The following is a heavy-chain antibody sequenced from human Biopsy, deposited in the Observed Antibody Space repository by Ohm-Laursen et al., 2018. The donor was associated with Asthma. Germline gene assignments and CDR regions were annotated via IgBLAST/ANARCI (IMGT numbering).Heavy chain of an antibody. CDR1: GGSFSSNY. J-gene: IGHJ4*02. CDR2: THHSGYT. V-gene: IGHV4-34*01. Sequence: SETLSLTWAVYGGSFSSNYWSWIRQTPGKGLEWLGDTHHSGYTNYNPSLSSRLTLSVDTSKNQFSLKLRSVTAADAAVYYCARGISRVTGLFDHFDSWGQGTLVTVSS. CDR3: ARGISRVTGLFDHFDS. D-gene: IGHD2-21*02.